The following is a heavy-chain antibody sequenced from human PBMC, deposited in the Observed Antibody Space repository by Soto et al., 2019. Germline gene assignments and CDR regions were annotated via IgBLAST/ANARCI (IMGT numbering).Heavy chain of an antibody. V-gene: IGHV4-30-4*01. CDR3: ASLRSRWNIDY. D-gene: IGHD6-13*01. Sequence: SETLSLTSPVSGGSISTDDHYWSWIRQPPGKGLEWIGYIYYTGSTHYNPSLKSRLFTSLDTSKNQFSLQLPSVTAADTAVYYCASLRSRWNIDYWGQGTLVTVSS. J-gene: IGHJ4*02. CDR1: GGSISTDDHY. CDR2: IYYTGST.